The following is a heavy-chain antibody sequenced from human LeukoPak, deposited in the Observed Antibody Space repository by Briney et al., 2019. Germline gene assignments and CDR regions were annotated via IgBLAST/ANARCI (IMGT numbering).Heavy chain of an antibody. CDR1: GFTFTDYW. D-gene: IGHD6-13*01. J-gene: IGHJ4*01. V-gene: IGHV3-7*01. CDR2: IRQDGGEK. Sequence: PGGSLRLSCAVSGFTFTDYWMNWVRQAPGKGLEWAASIRQDGGEKSYVDSVKGRFTISRDNTKNSLYPQMSSLWAEDTAVYYCARDGTAPGLYFDLWGRGTLVTVSS. CDR3: ARDGTAPGLYFDL.